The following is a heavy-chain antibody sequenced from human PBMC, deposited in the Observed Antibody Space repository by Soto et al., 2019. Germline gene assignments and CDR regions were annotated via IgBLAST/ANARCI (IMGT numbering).Heavy chain of an antibody. V-gene: IGHV3-23*01. D-gene: IGHD3-9*01. CDR1: GFPFSSYA. J-gene: IGHJ1*01. Sequence: GGSLRLSCAASGFPFSSYAMSWVRPAPGKGLECVSSISGGGGSTYYADSVKGRFTISRDNSKNTLYLQMNSLRAEDTAVYYCAKDGDILSGYPEYFQHWGQGTLVTVSS. CDR2: ISGGGGST. CDR3: AKDGDILSGYPEYFQH.